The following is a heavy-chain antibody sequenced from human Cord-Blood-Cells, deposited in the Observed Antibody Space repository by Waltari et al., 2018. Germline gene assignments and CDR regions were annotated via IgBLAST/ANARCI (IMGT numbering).Heavy chain of an antibody. CDR3: ANRNFDY. Sequence: QVQLVESGGGVVQPGRSLRLSCAASGFTLRSYAMHWVRQAPGKGLEWVAVISYDGSNKYYADSVKGRFTISRDNSKNTLYLQMNSLRAEDTAVYYCANRNFDYWGQGTLVTVSS. J-gene: IGHJ4*02. CDR2: ISYDGSNK. CDR1: GFTLRSYA. V-gene: IGHV3-30-3*01.